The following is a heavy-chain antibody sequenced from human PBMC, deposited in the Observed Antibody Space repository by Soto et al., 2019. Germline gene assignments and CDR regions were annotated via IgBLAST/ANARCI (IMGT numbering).Heavy chain of an antibody. V-gene: IGHV4-34*01. CDR1: GGSFSGYY. D-gene: IGHD4-17*01. CDR2: INHSGST. J-gene: IGHJ3*02. Sequence: QVQLQQWGAGLLKPSETLSLTCAVYGGSFSGYYWSWIRQPPGKGLEWIGEINHSGSTNYNPSLKSRVTISVDTSKNQFSLNLRSVTAADTAVYYCAREGYGDYAGVVGAFDIWGQGTMVTVSS. CDR3: AREGYGDYAGVVGAFDI.